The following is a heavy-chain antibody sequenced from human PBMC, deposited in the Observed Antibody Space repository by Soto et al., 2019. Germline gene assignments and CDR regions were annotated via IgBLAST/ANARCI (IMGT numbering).Heavy chain of an antibody. CDR1: GGSSSGYY. CDR2: INHRGST. D-gene: IGHD3-9*01. J-gene: IGHJ4*02. Sequence: QVQVQQWGAGLLKPSVTLSLTCAVYGGSSSGYYWSWIRQTPGKGLDWIGEINHRGSTNYSPSLKSRVTISVDTSKNQSSLKLSSVTAADTAVYYCARKNYDVLTGYFRGDYWGQGTLVTVSS. V-gene: IGHV4-34*02. CDR3: ARKNYDVLTGYFRGDY.